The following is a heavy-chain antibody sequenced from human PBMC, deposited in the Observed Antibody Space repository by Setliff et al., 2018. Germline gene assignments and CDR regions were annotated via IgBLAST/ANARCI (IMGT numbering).Heavy chain of an antibody. D-gene: IGHD3-10*01. V-gene: IGHV1-24*01. CDR2: FDPEDGET. CDR3: SRFGLYYGAVYGGGDYYYYGMDV. J-gene: IGHJ6*02. Sequence: ASVKVSCKVSGYTLTELSMHCVRQAPGTGLEWLGGFDPEDGETIYAQKLEGRVTMTEDTTTDTAYMELSSLRSEDTAVYYCSRFGLYYGAVYGGGDYYYYGMDVWGQGTTVTVAS. CDR1: GYTLTELS.